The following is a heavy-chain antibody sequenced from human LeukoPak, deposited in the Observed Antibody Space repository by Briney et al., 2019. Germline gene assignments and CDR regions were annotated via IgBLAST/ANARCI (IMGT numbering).Heavy chain of an antibody. CDR2: IYYSGST. J-gene: IGHJ6*02. D-gene: IGHD3-3*01. Sequence: PSETLSLTCTVSGGSISSYYWSWIRQPPGKGLEWIGYIYYSGSTNYNPSLKSRVTISVDTSKNQFSLKLSSVTAADTAVYYCARESLSRYDFWSGYAVPPPKNGMDVWGQGTTVTVSS. CDR3: ARESLSRYDFWSGYAVPPPKNGMDV. CDR1: GGSISSYY. V-gene: IGHV4-59*01.